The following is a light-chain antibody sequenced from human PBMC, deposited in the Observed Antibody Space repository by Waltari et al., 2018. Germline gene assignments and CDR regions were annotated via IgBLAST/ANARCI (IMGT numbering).Light chain of an antibody. J-gene: IGLJ3*02. CDR3: SAYTYSSPFAWA. Sequence: QSALTQPASVSGSPGQSITLSCTETSSDIGASYFVSWYQQHPGKAPKLIIFDVNKRPSGISDRFSGSKSGNTASLTISRLQTGDEADYFCSAYTYSSPFAWAFGGGTKVTVL. V-gene: IGLV2-14*03. CDR1: SSDIGASYF. CDR2: DVN.